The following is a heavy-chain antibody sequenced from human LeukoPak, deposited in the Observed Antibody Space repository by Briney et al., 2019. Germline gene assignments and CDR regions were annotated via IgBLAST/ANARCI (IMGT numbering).Heavy chain of an antibody. Sequence: LSLTCTVSGGSISSGGYYLTWVRQAPGKGLEWVSIIYNDGNTYYADSVKGRFTISRDSSKNTLYLQMNSLRAENTAVYYCARDDNWNDGRGLDYWGQGTLVTVSS. V-gene: IGHV3-53*01. CDR1: GGSISSGGYY. CDR3: ARDDNWNDGRGLDY. J-gene: IGHJ4*02. CDR2: IYNDGNT. D-gene: IGHD1-1*01.